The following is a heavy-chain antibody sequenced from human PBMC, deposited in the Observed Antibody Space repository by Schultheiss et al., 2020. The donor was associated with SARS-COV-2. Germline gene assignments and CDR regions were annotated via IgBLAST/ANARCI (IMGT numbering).Heavy chain of an antibody. CDR2: ISSSGSTI. Sequence: GGSLRLSCAASGFTFSTYDMNWVRQAPGKGLEWVSYISSSGSTIYYADSVKGRFTISRDNAKNSLYLQMNSLRAEDTAVYYCAREIAAAGSYGMDVWGQGTTVTVSS. J-gene: IGHJ6*02. CDR1: GFTFSTYD. CDR3: AREIAAAGSYGMDV. V-gene: IGHV3-48*03. D-gene: IGHD6-13*01.